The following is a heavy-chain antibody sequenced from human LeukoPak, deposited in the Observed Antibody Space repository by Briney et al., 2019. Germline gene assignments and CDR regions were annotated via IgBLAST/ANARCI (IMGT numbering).Heavy chain of an antibody. CDR1: GFTFSSYT. D-gene: IGHD1-26*01. CDR2: ITRSSSDI. Sequence: GGSLRLSCAASGFTFSSYTMNWGRQAPGKGLEWVSSITRSSSDIYYSDSVKGRFTISRDNAKNSLYLQINSLRAEDTAVYYCAKGSDFDYWGQGTLVTVSS. J-gene: IGHJ4*02. CDR3: AKGSDFDY. V-gene: IGHV3-21*01.